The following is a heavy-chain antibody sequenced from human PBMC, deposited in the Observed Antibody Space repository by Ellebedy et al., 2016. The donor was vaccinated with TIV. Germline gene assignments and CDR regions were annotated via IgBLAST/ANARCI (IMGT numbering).Heavy chain of an antibody. J-gene: IGHJ4*02. CDR2: ISYDGSNK. CDR3: VKDPRTTYPYSSDVDY. V-gene: IGHV3-30-3*01. Sequence: GGSLRLSCAASGFTFSSYAMHWVRQAPGKGLEWVAVISYDGSNKYYADSVKGRFTISRDNSKNTLYLQMNSLRAEDTAVYYCVKDPRTTYPYSSDVDYWGQGTLVTVSS. D-gene: IGHD6-19*01. CDR1: GFTFSSYA.